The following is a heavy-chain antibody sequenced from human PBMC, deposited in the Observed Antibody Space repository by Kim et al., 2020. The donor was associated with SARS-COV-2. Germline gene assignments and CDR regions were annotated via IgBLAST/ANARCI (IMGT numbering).Heavy chain of an antibody. CDR1: GGSFSGYY. D-gene: IGHD3-22*01. CDR2: INHSGST. J-gene: IGHJ4*01. Sequence: SETLSLTCAVYGGSFSGYYWSWSRQPPGKGLEWVGEINHSGSTNYNPYLKSRVTISVYTSTNQFSLKLSSVTAADTAVYYCSRHFKKYYYYSRPFDYLG. V-gene: IGHV4-34*01. CDR3: SRHFKKYYYYSRPFDY.